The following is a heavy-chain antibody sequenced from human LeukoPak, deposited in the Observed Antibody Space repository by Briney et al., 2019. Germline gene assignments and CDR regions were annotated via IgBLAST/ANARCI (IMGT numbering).Heavy chain of an antibody. CDR1: GGTFSSYA. J-gene: IGHJ6*02. Sequence: SVKVSCKASGGTFSSYAISWVRQAPGQGLEWMGGIIPIFGTANYAQKFQGRVTMTRDTSTSTVYMELSSLRSEDTAVYYCARDYYDSPYGMDVWGQGTTVTVSS. CDR3: ARDYYDSPYGMDV. CDR2: IIPIFGTA. D-gene: IGHD3-22*01. V-gene: IGHV1-69*05.